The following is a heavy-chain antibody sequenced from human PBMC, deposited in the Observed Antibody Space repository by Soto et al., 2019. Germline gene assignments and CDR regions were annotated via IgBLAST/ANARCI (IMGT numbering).Heavy chain of an antibody. CDR2: INHSGST. D-gene: IGHD3-9*01. Sequence: QVQLQQWGAGLLKPSETLSLTCAVYGGSFSGYYWSWIRQPPGKGLEWIGEINHSGSTNYNPSLKSRVTISVDTSKNQFSLKLSSVTAADTAVYYCARGGGRYFDWLAGKDYYYGMDVWGQGTTVTVSS. CDR1: GGSFSGYY. CDR3: ARGGGRYFDWLAGKDYYYGMDV. V-gene: IGHV4-34*01. J-gene: IGHJ6*02.